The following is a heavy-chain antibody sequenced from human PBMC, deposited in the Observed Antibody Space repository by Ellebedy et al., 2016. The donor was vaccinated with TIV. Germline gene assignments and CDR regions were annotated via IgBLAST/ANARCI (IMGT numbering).Heavy chain of an antibody. V-gene: IGHV1-18*01. CDR2: ISGYNGNT. CDR3: ARDREVADPIGPFDY. J-gene: IGHJ4*02. D-gene: IGHD6-19*01. CDR1: GYTFTSYG. Sequence: ASVKVSCKASGYTFTSYGISWVRQAPGQGLEWMGWISGYNGNTNYAQKLQGRVTMTTDTSTSTAYMELRSLRSDDTAVYYCARDREVADPIGPFDYWGQGTLVTVSS.